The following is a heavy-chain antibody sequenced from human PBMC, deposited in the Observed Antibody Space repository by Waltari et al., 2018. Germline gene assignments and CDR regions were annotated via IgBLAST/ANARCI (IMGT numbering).Heavy chain of an antibody. J-gene: IGHJ4*02. Sequence: EVQLVESGGGLVQPGGSLRLSCAAFGFTFSDYWMTWVRQAPGKGLEWVANKKKDGGEKYYVDSVKGRFTVSRDNAKSSLYLQMSSLRAEDTAVYYCARDRGYCGGDCYKNLDSWGQGTLVAVSS. CDR1: GFTFSDYW. CDR3: ARDRGYCGGDCYKNLDS. V-gene: IGHV3-7*01. D-gene: IGHD2-21*01. CDR2: KKKDGGEK.